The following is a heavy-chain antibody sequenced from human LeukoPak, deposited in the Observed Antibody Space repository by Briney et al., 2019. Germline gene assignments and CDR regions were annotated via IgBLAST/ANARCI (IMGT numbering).Heavy chain of an antibody. D-gene: IGHD3-10*01. Sequence: TGGSLRLSCAASGFTVSTNYMSWVRQAPGKGLEWVSVIYSDGRTYYADSVKGRFTISRDNSTNTLYLQMNSLRAEDTAVYYCARDSGRFDVFDIWGQGTLVTVSS. J-gene: IGHJ4*02. CDR1: GFTVSTNY. CDR3: ARDSGRFDVFDI. CDR2: IYSDGRT. V-gene: IGHV3-53*01.